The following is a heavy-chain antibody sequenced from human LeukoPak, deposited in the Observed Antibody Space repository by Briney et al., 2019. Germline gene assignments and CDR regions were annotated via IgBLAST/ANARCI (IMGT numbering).Heavy chain of an antibody. Sequence: SETLSLTCAVSGGSISSGGYSWSWIRQPPGKGLEWIGYIYHSGSTYYNPSLKSRVTISVDRSKNQFSLKLSSVTAADTAVYYCARVDGSGSSDAFDIWGQGTMVTVSS. CDR2: IYHSGST. D-gene: IGHD3-10*01. CDR3: ARVDGSGSSDAFDI. J-gene: IGHJ3*02. CDR1: GGSISSGGYS. V-gene: IGHV4-30-2*01.